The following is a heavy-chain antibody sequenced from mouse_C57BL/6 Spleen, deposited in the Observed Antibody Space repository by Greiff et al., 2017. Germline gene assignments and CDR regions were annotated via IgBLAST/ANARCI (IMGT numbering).Heavy chain of an antibody. D-gene: IGHD1-1*01. V-gene: IGHV1-55*01. CDR1: GYTFTSYW. Sequence: VQLQQSGAELVKPGASVKMSCKASGYTFTSYWITWVTQRPGQGLEWIGDIYTGSGSTNYNEKFKSKATLTVDTSSITAYMQHSSMTAEDSAVYYCSTVESYAMDYWGQGTSVTVAS. CDR2: IYTGSGST. CDR3: STVESYAMDY. J-gene: IGHJ4*01.